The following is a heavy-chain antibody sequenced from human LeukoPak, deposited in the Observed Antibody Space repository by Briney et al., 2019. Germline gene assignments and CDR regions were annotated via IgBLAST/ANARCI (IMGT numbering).Heavy chain of an antibody. V-gene: IGHV1-2*02. J-gene: IGHJ4*02. CDR2: INPNNGAT. D-gene: IGHD3-10*01. CDR1: GYTFTYFY. Sequence: GASVKVSFKASGYTFTYFYIHWVRQAPGQGLEWVGWINPNNGATNYAQKFQGRVTMTRDTSISTIYMEVSRLRSDDTAVYFCARDGYGSGSFFSDYWGQGTLVTVSS. CDR3: ARDGYGSGSFFSDY.